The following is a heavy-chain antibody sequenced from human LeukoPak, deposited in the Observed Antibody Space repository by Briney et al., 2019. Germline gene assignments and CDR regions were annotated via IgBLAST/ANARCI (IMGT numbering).Heavy chain of an antibody. CDR1: GGSISSYY. Sequence: KAAETLSLTCTVSGGSISSYYWSWIRQPAGKGLGWIGRIYTSGSTTYNPSLKSRVTMSVDTSKNQFSLKLSSVTAADTAVYYCARLVSDGVYQFDFDYWGQGTLVTVSS. D-gene: IGHD4-17*01. V-gene: IGHV4-4*07. CDR2: IYTSGST. CDR3: ARLVSDGVYQFDFDY. J-gene: IGHJ4*02.